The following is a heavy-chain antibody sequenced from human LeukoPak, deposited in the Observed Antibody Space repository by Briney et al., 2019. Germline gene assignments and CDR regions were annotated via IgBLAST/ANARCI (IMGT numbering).Heavy chain of an antibody. V-gene: IGHV3-48*04. Sequence: GGSLRLSCAASGFTFSSYSMNWVRQAPGKGLEWVSYISSSSSTIYYADSVKGRFTISRDNAKNSLYLQMNSLRAEDTAVYYCTQHSGASGGYRYFYWGQGTLVTVSS. J-gene: IGHJ4*02. D-gene: IGHD3-10*01. CDR2: ISSSSSTI. CDR1: GFTFSSYS. CDR3: TQHSGASGGYRYFY.